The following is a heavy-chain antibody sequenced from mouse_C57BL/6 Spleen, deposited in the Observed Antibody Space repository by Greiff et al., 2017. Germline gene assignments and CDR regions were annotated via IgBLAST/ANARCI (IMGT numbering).Heavy chain of an antibody. V-gene: IGHV5-4*01. Sequence: EVHLVESGGGLVKPGGSLKLSCAASGFTFSSYAMSWVRQTPEKRLEWVATISDGGSYTYYPDNVKGRFTFSRDNAKNNRYLQMSHLKSEDTAMYYCARERETVFDYWGQGTTLTVSS. D-gene: IGHD1-1*01. J-gene: IGHJ2*01. CDR2: ISDGGSYT. CDR1: GFTFSSYA. CDR3: ARERETVFDY.